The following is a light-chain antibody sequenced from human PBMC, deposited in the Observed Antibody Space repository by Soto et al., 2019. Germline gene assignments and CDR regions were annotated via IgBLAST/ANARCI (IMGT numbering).Light chain of an antibody. CDR1: QSVSSSR. Sequence: EIVLTQSPGTLSLSPGERATLSCRASQSVSSSRLGWYQQKPGQAPRLLIYDASGRVTDSPDRFSGSGSGTDFTLTISRLEPEDFAVYYCQQYGSSPITFGQGPRLEIK. J-gene: IGKJ5*01. V-gene: IGKV3-20*01. CDR3: QQYGSSPIT. CDR2: DAS.